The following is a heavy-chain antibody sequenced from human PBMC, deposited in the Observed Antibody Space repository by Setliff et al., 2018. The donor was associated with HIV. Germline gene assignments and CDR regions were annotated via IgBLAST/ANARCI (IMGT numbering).Heavy chain of an antibody. J-gene: IGHJ5*02. CDR3: ARGRISVEAAPLGWFDP. D-gene: IGHD6-6*01. Sequence: GASVKVSCKASGYTFTSFGINWVRQAPGQGLEWMGWISANNGNTNYAQRLHNRVTMTTDTSTSTVYMALRSLRSDDTAVYYCARGRISVEAAPLGWFDPWGQGTLVIVSS. CDR2: ISANNGNT. V-gene: IGHV1-18*01. CDR1: GYTFTSFG.